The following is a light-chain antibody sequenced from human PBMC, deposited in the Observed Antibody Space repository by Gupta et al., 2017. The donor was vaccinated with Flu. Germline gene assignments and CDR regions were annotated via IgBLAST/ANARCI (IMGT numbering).Light chain of an antibody. CDR2: GAS. Sequence: EIVLTQSPGTLSLPPGERATLSCRASQSVSSSYLAWYQQKPGQAPRLLIYGASSRATGIPDRFSGSGSGTDFTRTISRLEPEDFAVYYCQQYGSSPKFTFGPGTKVEIK. CDR3: QQYGSSPKFT. V-gene: IGKV3-20*01. J-gene: IGKJ3*01. CDR1: QSVSSSY.